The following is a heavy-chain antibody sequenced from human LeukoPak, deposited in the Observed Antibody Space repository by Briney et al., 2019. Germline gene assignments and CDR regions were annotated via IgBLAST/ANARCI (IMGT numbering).Heavy chain of an antibody. V-gene: IGHV3-30*18. J-gene: IGHJ2*01. CDR1: GFSLDYYG. CDR3: AKDPSKWGISWYFDL. D-gene: IGHD7-27*01. Sequence: GGSLRLSCAASGFSLDYYGMHWVRQAPGKGLEWVAVISYDGSHEYYADSVRGRFTISRDKSKNTLFLQMTSLRAEDTSVYYCAKDPSKWGISWYFDLWGRGTLVSVSS. CDR2: ISYDGSHE.